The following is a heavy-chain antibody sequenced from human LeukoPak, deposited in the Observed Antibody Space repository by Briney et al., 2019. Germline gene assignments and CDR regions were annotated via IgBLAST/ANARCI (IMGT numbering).Heavy chain of an antibody. CDR3: ARDDGAKGAFDI. CDR1: GGSISSGGYY. V-gene: IGHV4-31*03. CDR2: ICYSGST. Sequence: SETLSLTCTVSGGSISSGGYYWSWIRQHPGKGLEWIGYICYSGSTYYNPSLKSRVTISVDTSKNQFSLKLSSVTAADTAVYYCARDDGAKGAFDIWGQGTMVTVSS. D-gene: IGHD4-17*01. J-gene: IGHJ3*02.